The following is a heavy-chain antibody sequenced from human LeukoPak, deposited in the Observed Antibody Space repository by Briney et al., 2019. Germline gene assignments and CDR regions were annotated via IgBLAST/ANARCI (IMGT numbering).Heavy chain of an antibody. CDR1: GYTFTSYD. V-gene: IGHV1-3*01. CDR2: INAGNGNT. J-gene: IGHJ4*02. Sequence: SVKVSCKASGYTFTSYDINWVRQATGQRLEWMGWINAGNGNTKYSQKFQGRVTITRDTSASTAYMELSSLRSEDTAVYYCARAHYYDSSGYWYWGQGTLVTVSS. D-gene: IGHD3-22*01. CDR3: ARAHYYDSSGYWY.